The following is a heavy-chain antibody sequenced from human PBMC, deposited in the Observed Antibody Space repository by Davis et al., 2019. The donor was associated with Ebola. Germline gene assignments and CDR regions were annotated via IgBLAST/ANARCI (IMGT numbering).Heavy chain of an antibody. Sequence: GESLKISCAAPGFTYSSYGMHRVRQAPGKGLEWAAVISYDGSNKSYADSVKGGFTISRDNSKNTLSLQMNSLIAEDTDVYYCAREESGLKIVGWFDPWGQGTLVTVSS. D-gene: IGHD3-22*01. CDR3: AREESGLKIVGWFDP. CDR2: ISYDGSNK. J-gene: IGHJ5*02. CDR1: GFTYSSYG. V-gene: IGHV3-30*03.